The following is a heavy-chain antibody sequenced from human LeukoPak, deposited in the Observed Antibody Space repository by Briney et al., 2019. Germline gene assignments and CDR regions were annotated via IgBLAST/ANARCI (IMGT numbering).Heavy chain of an antibody. V-gene: IGHV3-11*05. CDR1: GFTFSDYY. D-gene: IGHD3-22*01. J-gene: IGHJ4*02. CDR2: ISSSSSYT. CDR3: ARALYYDSSGPGY. Sequence: PGGSLRLSCAASGFTFSDYYMSWIRQAPGKGLEWVSYISSSSSYTNYADSAKGRFTISRDNAKNSLYLQMNSLRAEDTAVYYCARALYYDSSGPGYWGQGTLVTVSS.